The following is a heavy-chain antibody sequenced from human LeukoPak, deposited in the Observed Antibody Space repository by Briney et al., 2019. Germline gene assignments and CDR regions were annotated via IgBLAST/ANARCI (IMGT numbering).Heavy chain of an antibody. D-gene: IGHD3-22*01. CDR2: ISGSGTGT. V-gene: IGHV3-23*01. Sequence: GGSLRLSCAASGFTFTTYGMSWVRQTPGKGLEWVSAISGSGTGTDYADSVKGRFTISRDDSKNTLYLQMNSLRDEDTAVYYCARDLVYYYDSSGPWGWFDPWGQGTLVTVSS. CDR3: ARDLVYYYDSSGPWGWFDP. CDR1: GFTFTTYG. J-gene: IGHJ5*02.